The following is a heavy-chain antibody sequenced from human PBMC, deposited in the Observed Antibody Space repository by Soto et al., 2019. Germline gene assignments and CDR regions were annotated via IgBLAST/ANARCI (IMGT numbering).Heavy chain of an antibody. CDR1: GFTFSSYA. J-gene: IGHJ5*02. Sequence: GGSLRLSCAASGFTFSSYAMSWVRQAPGKGLEWVSAISGSGGSTYYVDSVKGRFTISRDNSKNTLYLQMRSLTAEDTAVYYCAKDQGTYCSGGSCYPGTWFDPWGQGTLVTVSS. CDR3: AKDQGTYCSGGSCYPGTWFDP. CDR2: ISGSGGST. V-gene: IGHV3-23*01. D-gene: IGHD2-15*01.